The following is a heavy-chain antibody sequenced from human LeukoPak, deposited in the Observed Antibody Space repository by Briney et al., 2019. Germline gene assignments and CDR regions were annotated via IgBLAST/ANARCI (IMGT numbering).Heavy chain of an antibody. CDR3: ARAGDYFDY. CDR2: INPSGGSP. V-gene: IGHV1-46*01. Sequence: GASVKISCKASGYRFTSYYMHWVRQAPAQGLEWMGIINPSGGSPSYAQKFQGRVTLTSDTSTSTVYMELSSLRSEDTAVYYCARAGDYFDYWGQGTLVTVSS. J-gene: IGHJ4*02. CDR1: GYRFTSYY.